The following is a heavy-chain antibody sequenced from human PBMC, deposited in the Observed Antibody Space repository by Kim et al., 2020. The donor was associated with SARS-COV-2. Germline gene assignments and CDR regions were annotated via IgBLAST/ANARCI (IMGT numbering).Heavy chain of an antibody. V-gene: IGHV3-30*04. CDR3: ARDGVFHYYDSSGYPYY. J-gene: IGHJ4*01. CDR2: ISYDGSNK. CDR1: GFTFSSYA. Sequence: GGSLRLSCAASGFTFSSYAMHWVRQAPGKGLEWVAVISYDGSNKYYADSVKGRFTISRDNSKNTLYLQMNSLRAEDTAVYYCARDGVFHYYDSSGYPYY. D-gene: IGHD3-22*01.